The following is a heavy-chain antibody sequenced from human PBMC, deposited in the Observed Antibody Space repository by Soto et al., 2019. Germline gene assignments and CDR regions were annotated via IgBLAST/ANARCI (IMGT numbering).Heavy chain of an antibody. CDR2: INNSGST. V-gene: IGHV4-59*08. D-gene: IGHD6-19*01. CDR1: GGSISNYH. J-gene: IGHJ5*02. CDR3: ARTRAVWFDP. Sequence: SETLSLTCNVSGGSISNYHWSWIRQPPGKGLEWIGYINNSGSTNYNPSLKSRVTISVDTSKNQFSLKLSSVTAADTAVYYCARTRAVWFDPWGQGTLVTVSS.